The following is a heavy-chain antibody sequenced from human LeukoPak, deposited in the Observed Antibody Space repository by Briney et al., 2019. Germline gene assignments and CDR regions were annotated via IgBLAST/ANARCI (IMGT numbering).Heavy chain of an antibody. CDR1: GFTFSSYS. CDR2: ISGSGGST. V-gene: IGHV3-23*01. Sequence: GGSLRLSCAASGFTFSSYSMNWVRQAPGKGLEWVSAISGSGGSTYYADSVKGRFTISRDNSKNTLYLQMNSLRAEDTAVYYCAKTRKLSSSWYFDYWGQGTLVTVSS. D-gene: IGHD6-13*01. CDR3: AKTRKLSSSWYFDY. J-gene: IGHJ4*02.